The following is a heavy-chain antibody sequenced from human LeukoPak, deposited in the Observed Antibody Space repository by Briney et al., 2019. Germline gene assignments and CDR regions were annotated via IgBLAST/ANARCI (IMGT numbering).Heavy chain of an antibody. CDR2: IYNSGST. Sequence: SETLSLTCTVSSGSISSYYWSWIRQPPGKGLEWIGYIYNSGSTSYNPSLKSRVTISVDTSKNQFSLKVSSVTAADTAVYYCARLAYYSYAFDIWGQGTMVTVSS. D-gene: IGHD3-10*01. J-gene: IGHJ3*02. CDR1: SGSISSYY. V-gene: IGHV4-59*01. CDR3: ARLAYYSYAFDI.